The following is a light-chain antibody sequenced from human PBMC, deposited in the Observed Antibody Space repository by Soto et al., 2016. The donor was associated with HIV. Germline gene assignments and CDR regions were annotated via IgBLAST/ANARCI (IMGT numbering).Light chain of an antibody. CDR3: VQSIQLPFT. V-gene: IGKV2D-29*01. CDR2: EVS. J-gene: IGKJ3*01. CDR1: L. Sequence: DIVMTQTPLSLSVSPGQPASISCKSSLGQPPQLLIYEVSKRFSGVPDRFSGSGSGTDFTLKISRVEAEDVGVYYCVQSIQLPFTFGPGTKVDIK.